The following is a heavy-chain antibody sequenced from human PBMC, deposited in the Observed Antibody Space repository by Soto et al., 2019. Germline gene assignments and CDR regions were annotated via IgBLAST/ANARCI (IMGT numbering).Heavy chain of an antibody. D-gene: IGHD6-13*01. J-gene: IGHJ6*02. CDR3: ARIPGYSASWGYFYYGMKI. Sequence: QVQLVQSGAELKKPGASVKVSCKASGYTFTNYGISWVRQAPGQGLEWMGWINTYHGNTKYAQKLQGRVTMTKDTSTSTAYMELTSLRYDYTAVYYCARIPGYSASWGYFYYGMKIWGQGTTVIVSS. CDR1: GYTFTNYG. V-gene: IGHV1-18*01. CDR2: INTYHGNT.